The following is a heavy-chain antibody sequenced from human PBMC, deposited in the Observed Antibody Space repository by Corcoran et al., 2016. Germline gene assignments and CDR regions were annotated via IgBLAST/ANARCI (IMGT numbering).Heavy chain of an antibody. CDR3: TREPSTYFYDSGGYYPPATGYYYYVMDV. D-gene: IGHD3-22*01. CDR1: GFTFSNAW. Sequence: EVQLVESGGGLVKPGGSLRLSCAASGFTFSNAWMNWVRQAPGKGLGWVGRIKSKTDGGTTDYAAPVKGRFTISRADSKNTLYLQMNSLKTEDTAMYYCTREPSTYFYDSGGYYPPATGYYYYVMDVWGQGTTVTVSS. J-gene: IGHJ6*02. V-gene: IGHV3-15*07. CDR2: IKSKTDGGTT.